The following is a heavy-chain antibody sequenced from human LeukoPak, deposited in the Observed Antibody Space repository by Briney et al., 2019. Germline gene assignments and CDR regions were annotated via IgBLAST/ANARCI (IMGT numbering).Heavy chain of an antibody. CDR3: VRDFRSADY. Sequence: GGSLRLSCAASGFTFSIYCMHWVRQGPGKGPMWVSRICPDGTATNYADSVKARFTISRDNARNTVYLQMNNLRAEDTAVYYCVRDFRSADYWGQGTLVTVSS. CDR1: GFTFSIYC. V-gene: IGHV3-74*01. J-gene: IGHJ4*02. CDR2: ICPDGTAT.